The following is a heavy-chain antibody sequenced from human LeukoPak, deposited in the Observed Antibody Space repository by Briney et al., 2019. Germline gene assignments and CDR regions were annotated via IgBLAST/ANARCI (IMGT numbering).Heavy chain of an antibody. V-gene: IGHV3-21*04. CDR2: ISSSSSYI. CDR1: GFTFSSYA. Sequence: KPGGYLRLSCATSGFTFSSYAMSWVRQAPGKGLEWVSSISSSSSYIYYADSVKGRFTISRDDAKNSLYLQMNSLRAEDTAVYYCARYIVVVTPWFDPWGQGTLVTVSS. CDR3: ARYIVVVTPWFDP. J-gene: IGHJ5*02. D-gene: IGHD2-21*02.